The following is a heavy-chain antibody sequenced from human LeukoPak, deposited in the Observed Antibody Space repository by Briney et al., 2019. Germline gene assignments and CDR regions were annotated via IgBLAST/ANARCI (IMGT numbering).Heavy chain of an antibody. J-gene: IGHJ4*02. CDR2: ISSSGSTI. D-gene: IGHD3-10*01. CDR3: ARHYYGSGSTPDY. Sequence: GGSLRLSCAASGFTFSSYEMNWVRQAPGKGREWVSYISSSGSTIYYADSVKGRFTISRDNAKNSLYLQMNSLRAEDTAVYYCARHYYGSGSTPDYWGQGTLVTVSS. CDR1: GFTFSSYE. V-gene: IGHV3-48*03.